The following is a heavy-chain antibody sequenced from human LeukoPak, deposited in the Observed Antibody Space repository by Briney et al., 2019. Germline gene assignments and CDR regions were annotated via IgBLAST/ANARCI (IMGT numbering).Heavy chain of an antibody. Sequence: SETLSLTCTVSGGSISSSSYYWGWIRQPPGKGLEWIGSIYYSGSTYYNPSLKSRVTISVDTSKNQFSLKLSSVTAADTAVYYCARGMGNSPYYYYYYMDVWGKGTTVTVSS. CDR1: GGSISSSSYY. CDR2: IYYSGST. J-gene: IGHJ6*03. V-gene: IGHV4-39*07. CDR3: ARGMGNSPYYYYYYMDV. D-gene: IGHD2/OR15-2a*01.